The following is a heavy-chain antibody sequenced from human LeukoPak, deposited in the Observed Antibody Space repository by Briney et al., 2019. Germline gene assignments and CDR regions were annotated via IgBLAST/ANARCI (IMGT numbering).Heavy chain of an antibody. J-gene: IGHJ5*02. CDR3: TKDWNYAVDP. D-gene: IGHD1-7*01. CDR2: IRSKADKYAT. CDR1: GFTFSGSP. V-gene: IGHV3-73*01. Sequence: GGSLKLSCAASGFTFSGSPIHWVRQASGKVLEWVGHIRSKADKYATTYAASLRGRFTISRDDSENTAYLQMNSLRAEDTAVYYCTKDWNYAVDPWGQGTQVTVSS.